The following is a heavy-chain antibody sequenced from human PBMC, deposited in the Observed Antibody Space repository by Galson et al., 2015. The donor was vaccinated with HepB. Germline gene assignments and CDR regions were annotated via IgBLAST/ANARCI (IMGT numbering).Heavy chain of an antibody. CDR2: FDPEDGET. Sequence: SCKVSGYTLTELSMHWVRQAPGKGLEWMGGFDPEDGETIYAQKFQGRVTMTEDTSTDTAYMELSSLRSEDTAVYYCATGYCSSTSCYTVWFDPWGQGTLVTVPS. D-gene: IGHD2-2*02. CDR1: GYTLTELS. J-gene: IGHJ5*02. CDR3: ATGYCSSTSCYTVWFDP. V-gene: IGHV1-24*01.